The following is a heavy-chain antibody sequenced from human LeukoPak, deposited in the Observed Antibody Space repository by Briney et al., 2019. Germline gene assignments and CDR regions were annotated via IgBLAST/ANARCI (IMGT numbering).Heavy chain of an antibody. J-gene: IGHJ6*03. CDR2: INPYSGGT. CDR1: GYSFTGYY. CDR3: ARGYYDILTGYSVYYYYMDV. D-gene: IGHD3-9*01. Sequence: GASVKVSCKASGYSFTGYYMHRVRQAPGQGLEWMGWINPYSGGTNYAQKFQGRVTMTRDTSISTAYMELSRLRSDDTAVYYCARGYYDILTGYSVYYYYMDVWGKGTTVTISS. V-gene: IGHV1-2*02.